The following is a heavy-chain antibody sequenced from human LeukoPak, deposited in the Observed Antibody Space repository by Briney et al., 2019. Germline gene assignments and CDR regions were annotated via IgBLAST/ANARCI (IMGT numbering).Heavy chain of an antibody. V-gene: IGHV3-7*01. D-gene: IGHD4-17*01. CDR3: ARDRFTTVTLFDY. J-gene: IGHJ4*02. Sequence: GGTLRLSCAASGFTFSSYGMSWVRQAPGKGLEWVANIKQDGSEKYYVDSVKGRFTISRDNAKNSLYLQMNSLRAEDTAVYYCARDRFTTVTLFDYWGQGTLVTVSS. CDR1: GFTFSSYG. CDR2: IKQDGSEK.